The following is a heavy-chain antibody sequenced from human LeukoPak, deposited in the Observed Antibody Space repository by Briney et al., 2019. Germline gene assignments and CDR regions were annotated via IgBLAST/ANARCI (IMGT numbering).Heavy chain of an antibody. CDR3: ARGIRYFDWLLLGYYFDY. D-gene: IGHD3-9*01. V-gene: IGHV4-34*01. Sequence: SETLSLTCAVYGGSFSGYYWSWIRQPPGKGLEWIGEINHSGRTNYNPSLKSRVTISLDTSKNQFSLKRSSATAADTAVYYCARGIRYFDWLLLGYYFDYWGQGTLVTVSS. CDR1: GGSFSGYY. J-gene: IGHJ4*02. CDR2: INHSGRT.